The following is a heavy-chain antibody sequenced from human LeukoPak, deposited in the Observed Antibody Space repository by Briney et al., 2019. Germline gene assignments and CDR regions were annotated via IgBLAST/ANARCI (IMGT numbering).Heavy chain of an antibody. D-gene: IGHD5-24*01. CDR2: IIPILGIA. Sequence: GSSVKVSCKASGGTFSSYAISWVRQAPGQGLEWMGRIIPILGIANYAQKFQGRVTMTTDTSTSTAYMELRSLRSDDTAVYYCARDNRDGNDYWGQGTLVTVSS. V-gene: IGHV1-69*04. CDR1: GGTFSSYA. CDR3: ARDNRDGNDY. J-gene: IGHJ4*02.